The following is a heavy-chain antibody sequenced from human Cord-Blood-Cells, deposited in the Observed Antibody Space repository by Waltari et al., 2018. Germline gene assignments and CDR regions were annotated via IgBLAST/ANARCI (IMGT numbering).Heavy chain of an antibody. CDR3: ARGGSGWYFDY. Sequence: GFTFSSYWMSWVRLAPGKGLEWVANIKQDGSEKYYVDSVKGRFTISRDNAKNSLYLQMNSLRAEDTAVYYCARGGSGWYFDYWGQGTLVTVSS. J-gene: IGHJ4*02. CDR2: IKQDGSEK. V-gene: IGHV3-7*01. D-gene: IGHD6-19*01. CDR1: GFTFSSYW.